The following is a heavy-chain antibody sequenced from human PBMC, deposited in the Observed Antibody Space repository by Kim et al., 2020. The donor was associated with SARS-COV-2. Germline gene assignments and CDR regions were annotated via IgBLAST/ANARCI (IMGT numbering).Heavy chain of an antibody. CDR3: GKDLVPGGLDV. D-gene: IGHD2-8*02. Sequence: DYADSVKGRFTLSRDFAKNSLYLQMNSLRVDDTALYYCGKDLVPGGLDVWGQGTTVTVSS. J-gene: IGHJ6*02. V-gene: IGHV3-9*01.